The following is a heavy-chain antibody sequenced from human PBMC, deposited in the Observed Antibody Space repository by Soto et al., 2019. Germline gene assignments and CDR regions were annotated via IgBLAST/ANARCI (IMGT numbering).Heavy chain of an antibody. CDR3: ASATRVVGATQDY. CDR2: IGRSGSPI. V-gene: IGHV3-11*01. D-gene: IGHD2-15*01. J-gene: IGHJ4*02. Sequence: PGGSLRLSCAASGFTFSDSYMAWIRQAHGKGLEWVSYIGRSGSPIYYADSVEGRFTISRDDANNSLYLQINSLRAEDTAVYYCASATRVVGATQDYWGQGTLVTVSS. CDR1: GFTFSDSY.